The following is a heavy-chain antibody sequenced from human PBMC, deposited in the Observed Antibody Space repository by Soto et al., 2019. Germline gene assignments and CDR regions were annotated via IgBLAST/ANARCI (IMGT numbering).Heavy chain of an antibody. J-gene: IGHJ5*02. CDR1: GFSVSSNY. V-gene: IGHV3-53*01. CDR3: ARHRHPRGTVGATSPLDP. D-gene: IGHD1-26*01. Sequence: GGSLRLSCAISGFSVSSNYLSWVRQASGKGLEWVSVHYSGGSTYYADSVQGRFTISRDKSNNTLYLQMRRVRAEDTAVYFCARHRHPRGTVGATSPLDPWGQGTQVTVSS. CDR2: HYSGGST.